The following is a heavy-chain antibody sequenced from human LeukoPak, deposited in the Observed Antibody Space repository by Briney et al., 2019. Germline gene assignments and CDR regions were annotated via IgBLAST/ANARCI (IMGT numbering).Heavy chain of an antibody. Sequence: SETLSLTCTVSGGSISSSSYYWGWIRQPPGKGLEWIGSIYYSGSTNYNPSLKSRVTISVDTSKNQFSLKLSSVTAADTAVYYCASSIAAAGTHWLGAYGYYYGMDVWGQGTTVTVSS. CDR3: ASSIAAAGTHWLGAYGYYYGMDV. J-gene: IGHJ6*02. CDR2: IYYSGST. V-gene: IGHV4-39*07. D-gene: IGHD6-13*01. CDR1: GGSISSSSYY.